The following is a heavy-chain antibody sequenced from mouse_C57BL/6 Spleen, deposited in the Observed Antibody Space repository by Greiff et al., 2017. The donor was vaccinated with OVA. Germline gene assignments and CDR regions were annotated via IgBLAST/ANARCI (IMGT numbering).Heavy chain of an antibody. V-gene: IGHV2-9*01. D-gene: IGHD1-1*01. CDR2: IWGGGST. CDR3: AEHRGYYGSSYGGMDY. Sequence: VQRVESGPGLVAPSQSLSITCTVSGFSLTSYGVDWVRQPPGKGLEWLGVIWGGGSTTYNSALMSRLSISTDNSKSQVILKRNSLQTDDTAMYYCAEHRGYYGSSYGGMDYWGQGTSVTVSS. J-gene: IGHJ4*01. CDR1: GFSLTSYG.